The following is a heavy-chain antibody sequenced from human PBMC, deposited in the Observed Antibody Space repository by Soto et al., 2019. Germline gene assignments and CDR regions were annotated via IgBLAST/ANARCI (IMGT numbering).Heavy chain of an antibody. D-gene: IGHD2-21*02. J-gene: IGHJ4*02. CDR1: GFRFSDHS. Sequence: VQLVESGGGLVSPGGSLTLSCVGSGFRFSDHSMHWVRRAPGTGLQWLSYISSSGDTIHYADSVRGRFTVSRDNAKNSVFLRMDSLRDDDTAMYYCARLPKGSLVTAWGQGTLVTVSS. CDR2: ISSSGDTI. V-gene: IGHV3-48*02. CDR3: ARLPKGSLVTA.